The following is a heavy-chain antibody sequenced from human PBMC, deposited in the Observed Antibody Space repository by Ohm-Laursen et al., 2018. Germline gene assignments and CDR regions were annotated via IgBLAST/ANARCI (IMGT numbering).Heavy chain of an antibody. CDR3: ARGQTGRAYYDFWSSYAIIDY. D-gene: IGHD3-3*01. Sequence: SVKVSCKASGYTFTGYYMHWVRQAPGQGPEWMGWMNPNSGNTGYAQKFQGRVTMTRNTSISTAYMELSSLRSEDTAVYYCARGQTGRAYYDFWSSYAIIDYWGQGTLVTVPS. CDR2: MNPNSGNT. CDR1: GYTFTGYY. V-gene: IGHV1-8*02. J-gene: IGHJ4*02.